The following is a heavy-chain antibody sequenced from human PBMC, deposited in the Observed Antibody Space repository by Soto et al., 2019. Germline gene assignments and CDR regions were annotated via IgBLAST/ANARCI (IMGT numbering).Heavy chain of an antibody. V-gene: IGHV1-18*01. D-gene: IGHD6-19*01. J-gene: IGHJ6*02. CDR1: GYTFTSYG. Sequence: ASVKVSCKASGYTFTSYGISWVRQAPGQGLEWMGWISAYNGNTNYAQKLQGRVTMTTDTSMSTAYMELRSRRSDDTAVYYCASGHSSGWFEPGDYGMDVWGQGTTVTVSS. CDR2: ISAYNGNT. CDR3: ASGHSSGWFEPGDYGMDV.